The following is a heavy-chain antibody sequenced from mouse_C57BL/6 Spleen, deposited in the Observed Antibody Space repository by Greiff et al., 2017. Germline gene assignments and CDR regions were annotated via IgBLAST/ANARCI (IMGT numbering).Heavy chain of an antibody. CDR1: GYSFTDYN. D-gene: IGHD1-1*02. V-gene: IGHV1-39*01. CDR3: ARRGVADWYFDV. J-gene: IGHJ1*03. CDR2: INPNYGTT. Sequence: PSLAKPGASVKISCKASGYSFTDYNMNWVKQSKGKSLEWIGVINPNYGTTSYNQKFKGKATLTVAQSSRSAYMQLNSLTSKDSAVYYCARRGVADWYFDVWGTGTTVTVSS.